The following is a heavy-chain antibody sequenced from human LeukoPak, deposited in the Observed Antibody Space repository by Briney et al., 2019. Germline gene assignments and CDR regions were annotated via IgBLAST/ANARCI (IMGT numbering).Heavy chain of an antibody. V-gene: IGHV3-21*01. CDR2: ITSSSTYI. D-gene: IGHD3-3*02. CDR1: GFTFSDYT. Sequence: GGSLRLSCAASGFTFSDYTMNWVRQAPGKGLEWVSSITSSSTYIYYSDSVKGRFPISRDNAKNSLYLQMNSLRAEDTAVYYCTNLAPMDVWGKGTTVTVSS. CDR3: TNLAPMDV. J-gene: IGHJ6*04.